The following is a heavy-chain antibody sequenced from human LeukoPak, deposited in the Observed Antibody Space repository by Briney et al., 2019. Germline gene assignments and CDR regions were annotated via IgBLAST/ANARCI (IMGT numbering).Heavy chain of an antibody. J-gene: IGHJ4*02. V-gene: IGHV3-72*01. CDR3: ARVGGGEWELLEDY. D-gene: IGHD1-26*01. Sequence: GGSLRLPCAASGFTFSDHYMDWVRQAPGKGLEWVGRTRNKANSYTTEYAASVKGRFTISRDDSKNSLYLQMNSLKTEDTAVYYCARVGGGEWELLEDYWGQGTLVTVSS. CDR2: TRNKANSYTT. CDR1: GFTFSDHY.